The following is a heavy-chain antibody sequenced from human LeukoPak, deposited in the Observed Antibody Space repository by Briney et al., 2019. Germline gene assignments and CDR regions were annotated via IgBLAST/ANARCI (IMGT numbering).Heavy chain of an antibody. CDR3: ARINRRSWFDP. J-gene: IGHJ5*02. V-gene: IGHV4-39*01. CDR1: GGSISSSSYY. D-gene: IGHD2/OR15-2a*01. CDR2: IYYSGST. Sequence: SETLSLTCTVSGGSISSSSYYWGWIRQPPGKGREWIGSIYYSGSTYYNPSLKSRVTISVDTSKNQFSLKLSSVTAADTAVYYCARINRRSWFDPWGQGTLVTASS.